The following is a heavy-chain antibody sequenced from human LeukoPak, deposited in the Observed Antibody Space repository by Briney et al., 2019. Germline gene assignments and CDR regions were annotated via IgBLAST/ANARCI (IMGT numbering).Heavy chain of an antibody. D-gene: IGHD3-3*01. CDR1: GGTFSSYA. CDR3: ARDGITIFGVGDYYYMDV. CDR2: IIPIFGTA. Sequence: ASVKVSCKASGGTFSSYAISWVRQAPGQGLEWMGGIIPIFGTANYAQKFQGRVTITADESTSTAYMELSSLRSEDTAVYYCARDGITIFGVGDYYYMDVWGKGTPVTVSS. J-gene: IGHJ6*03. V-gene: IGHV1-69*01.